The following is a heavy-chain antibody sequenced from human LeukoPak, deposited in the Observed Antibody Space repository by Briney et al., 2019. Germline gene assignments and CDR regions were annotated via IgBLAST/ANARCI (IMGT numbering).Heavy chain of an antibody. CDR3: TAGEALDY. Sequence: GRSLRLSCAASGLNFSAYYMTWIRQAPGNGLEWLSHISKSGTTVYYADSVKGRFTISRDSAKNSRYLHMNSLRAEDTAVYYYTAGEALDYWGQGALVTVSS. CDR1: GLNFSAYY. D-gene: IGHD1-1*01. V-gene: IGHV3-11*01. J-gene: IGHJ4*02. CDR2: ISKSGTTV.